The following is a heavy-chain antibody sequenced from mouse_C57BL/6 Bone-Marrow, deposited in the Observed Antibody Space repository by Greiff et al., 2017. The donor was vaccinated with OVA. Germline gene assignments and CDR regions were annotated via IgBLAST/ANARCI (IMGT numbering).Heavy chain of an antibody. Sequence: QVTLKVSGPGILQPSQTLSLTCSFSGFSLSTFGLGVGWIRQPSGKGLEWLAHIWWDDDKYYNPALKSRLTISKDTSKNQVFLKIANVDTSDTATYYCARMSIHYGSSYYFDYGGQGTTLTVSS. CDR2: IWWDDDK. D-gene: IGHD1-1*01. J-gene: IGHJ2*01. V-gene: IGHV8-8*01. CDR1: GFSLSTFGLG. CDR3: ARMSIHYGSSYYFDY.